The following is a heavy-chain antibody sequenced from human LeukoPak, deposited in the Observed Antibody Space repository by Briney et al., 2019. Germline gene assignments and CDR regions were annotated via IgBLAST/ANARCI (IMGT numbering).Heavy chain of an antibody. CDR2: IYYSVST. V-gene: IGHV4-59*11. J-gene: IGHJ4*02. CDR1: GGSLSSHY. CDR3: ARDWGIAGTDY. D-gene: IGHD6-13*01. Sequence: SETLSLTCTVSGGSLSSHYWSWIRQPPGEGLEWIGYIYYSVSTNYNPSLKNRVTISVDTSKNQFTLKLSSVTAADTAVYYCARDWGIAGTDYWGQGTLVTVSS.